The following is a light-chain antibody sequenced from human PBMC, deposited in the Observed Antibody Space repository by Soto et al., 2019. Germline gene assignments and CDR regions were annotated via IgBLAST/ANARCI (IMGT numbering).Light chain of an antibody. CDR2: RTS. CDR1: QSISSN. CDR3: QQYNNWPRAT. V-gene: IGKV3-15*01. J-gene: IGKJ4*01. Sequence: EIVMTQSPATLSVSTGDRATLSCRASQSISSNLAWYQQKPGQAPRLLMFRTSSRATGFPARFSGSGSGTEFNLTISCLQSEDFGVYYCQQYNNWPRATFGGVTKVDIK.